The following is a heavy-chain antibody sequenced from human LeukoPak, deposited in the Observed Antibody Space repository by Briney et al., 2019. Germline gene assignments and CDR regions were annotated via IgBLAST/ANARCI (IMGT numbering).Heavy chain of an antibody. Sequence: GGSLRLSCAASGFTFSSYAMTWVRQAPGKGLEWVSAISGSGGNTYYADSVKGRFTISRDNSKNPLYLQMNSLRGEDTAVYFCAKGATGWYGNYFDYWGQGTLVTVSS. CDR1: GFTFSSYA. CDR2: ISGSGGNT. J-gene: IGHJ4*02. CDR3: AKGATGWYGNYFDY. D-gene: IGHD6-19*01. V-gene: IGHV3-23*01.